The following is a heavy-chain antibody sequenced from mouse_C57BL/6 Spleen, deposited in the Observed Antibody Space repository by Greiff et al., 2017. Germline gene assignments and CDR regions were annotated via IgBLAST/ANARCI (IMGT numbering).Heavy chain of an antibody. CDR2: IYPGNGDP. D-gene: IGHD1-1*01. CDR3: ARSDGYYGSIYYFDY. J-gene: IGHJ2*01. Sequence: LQQSGAELVRPGASVKMSCKASGYTFTSYNMHWVKQTPRQGLEWIGAIYPGNGDPSYNQKFKGKATLTVDKSSSTAYMQLSSLTSEDSAVYFCARSDGYYGSIYYFDYWGQGTTLTVSS. CDR1: GYTFTSYN. V-gene: IGHV1-12*01.